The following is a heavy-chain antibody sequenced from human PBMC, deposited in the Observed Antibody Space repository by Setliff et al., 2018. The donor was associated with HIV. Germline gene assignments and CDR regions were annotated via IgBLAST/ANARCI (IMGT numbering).Heavy chain of an antibody. V-gene: IGHV4-61*02. Sequence: PSETLSLTCNVSGGSFIGSSFQSTWIRQPPGRGLEWIGRIYTSGSTNYNPSLKSRVTMSIDTSKKQFSLKLASVTAADTAVYYCARHRDGGTYPLDYWGQGTLVTVSS. CDR1: GGSFIGSSFQ. CDR2: IYTSGST. D-gene: IGHD1-26*01. CDR3: ARHRDGGTYPLDY. J-gene: IGHJ4*02.